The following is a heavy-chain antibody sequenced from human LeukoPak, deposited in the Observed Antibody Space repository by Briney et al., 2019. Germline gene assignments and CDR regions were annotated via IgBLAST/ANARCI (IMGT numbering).Heavy chain of an antibody. CDR3: ARGNVVPATVGWFDP. J-gene: IGHJ5*02. Sequence: ASVKVSCKASGGTFSSYAISWVRQAPGQGLEWMGGTIPIFGTANYAQKFQGRVTITADESTSTAYMELSSLRSEDTAVYYCARGNVVPATVGWFDPWGQGTLVTVSS. CDR1: GGTFSSYA. V-gene: IGHV1-69*13. CDR2: TIPIFGTA. D-gene: IGHD2-2*01.